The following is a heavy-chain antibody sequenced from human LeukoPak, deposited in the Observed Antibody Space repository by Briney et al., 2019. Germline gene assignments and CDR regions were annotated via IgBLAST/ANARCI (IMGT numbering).Heavy chain of an antibody. CDR3: GRQGYTASYYFLDF. D-gene: IGHD1-26*01. V-gene: IGHV4-4*07. CDR1: SGSINSYY. J-gene: IGHJ4*02. Sequence: SETLSLTYTVSSGSINSYYWGWVRQPPGKGLEWTGRIYTTGATQYNPSLKSRVTMSIDTSTNQFSLNLRSMTAADTAVYYCGRQGYTASYYFLDFWSQGTLVAVS. CDR2: IYTTGAT.